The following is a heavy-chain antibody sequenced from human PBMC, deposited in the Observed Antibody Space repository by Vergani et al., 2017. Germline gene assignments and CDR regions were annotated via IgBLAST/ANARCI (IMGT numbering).Heavy chain of an antibody. D-gene: IGHD1-1*01. CDR1: GFTSSYYG. J-gene: IGHJ1*01. CDR3: ATKSCGTPGCQIGYFRE. Sequence: QVHLVESGGGVVQPGRSLRLSCVVSGFTSSYYGMHWVRQAPGKGLEGVAVISYDGTQKYYADSVKGRFTISRDHSKSTLYLQMNSLRTEDTAVYYCATKSCGTPGCQIGYFREWGQGTLVTVSS. CDR2: ISYDGTQK. V-gene: IGHV3-30*03.